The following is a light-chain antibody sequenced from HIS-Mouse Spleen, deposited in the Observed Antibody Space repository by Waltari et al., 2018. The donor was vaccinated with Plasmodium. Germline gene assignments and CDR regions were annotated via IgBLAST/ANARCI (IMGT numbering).Light chain of an antibody. V-gene: IGLV3-25*03. CDR2: KDS. Sequence: SYELTQPPSVSVSQGQAARITCSGDALPKQDDYWYHQKAGQPPVLVIYKDSERPSGIPERFSGSSSGTTVTLTISGVQAEDEADYYCQSADSSGTYWVFGGGTKLTVL. J-gene: IGLJ3*02. CDR3: QSADSSGTYWV. CDR1: ALPKQD.